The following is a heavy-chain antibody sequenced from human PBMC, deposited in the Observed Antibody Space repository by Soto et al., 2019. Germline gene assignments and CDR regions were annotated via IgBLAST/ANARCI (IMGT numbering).Heavy chain of an antibody. CDR2: IYYSGST. V-gene: IGHV4-59*12. J-gene: IGHJ4*02. CDR3: AGLKKQQLSY. Sequence: SETLSLTCTVSGGSISSYYWSWIRQPPGKGLEWIGYIYYSGSTNYNPSLKSRVTISVDTSKNQFSLKLSSVTAADTAVYYCAGLKKQQLSYWGQGTLVTVSS. D-gene: IGHD6-13*01. CDR1: GGSISSYY.